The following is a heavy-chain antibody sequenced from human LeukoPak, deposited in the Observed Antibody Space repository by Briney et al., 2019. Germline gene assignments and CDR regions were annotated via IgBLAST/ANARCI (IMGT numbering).Heavy chain of an antibody. CDR2: INPNSGGT. V-gene: IGHV1-2*02. D-gene: IGHD2-2*01. CDR3: ARDTPRVVGDMDV. CDR1: GYTFTGYY. J-gene: IGHJ6*03. Sequence: GASVKVSCTASGYTFTGYYMHWVRQAAGQRLERLGWINPNSGGTNYAQKFQGRVTMTRDTCISTAYMELSRLRSDDTAVYYCARDTPRVVGDMDVWGKGTTVTVSS.